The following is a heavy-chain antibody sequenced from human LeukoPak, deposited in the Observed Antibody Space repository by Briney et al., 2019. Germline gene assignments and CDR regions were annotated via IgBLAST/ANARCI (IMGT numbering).Heavy chain of an antibody. CDR3: ARDAGSGYFDY. D-gene: IGHD6-19*01. V-gene: IGHV3-48*02. J-gene: IGHJ4*02. CDR2: ISSSSSTI. CDR1: GFTFSAYS. Sequence: PGGSLRLSCAASGFTFSAYSMHWVRQAPGKGLEWVSYISSSSSTIYFPDSVKGRFTISRDNAKNSLYLQMNGLRDEDTAVYYCARDAGSGYFDYWGQETLVTVSS.